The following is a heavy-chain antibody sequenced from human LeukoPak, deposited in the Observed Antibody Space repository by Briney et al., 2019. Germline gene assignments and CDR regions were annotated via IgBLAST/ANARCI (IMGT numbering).Heavy chain of an antibody. Sequence: GGSLRLSCAASGFTFSSYAMSWVRQAPGKGLEWVSSISSSGSYIFYADSVKGRFTISRDNAKNSVYLQMNSLRAEDTAVYYCARGPLIAAAGTWWGQGTLVTVSS. CDR3: ARGPLIAAAGTW. D-gene: IGHD6-13*01. V-gene: IGHV3-21*01. CDR1: GFTFSSYA. J-gene: IGHJ4*02. CDR2: ISSSGSYI.